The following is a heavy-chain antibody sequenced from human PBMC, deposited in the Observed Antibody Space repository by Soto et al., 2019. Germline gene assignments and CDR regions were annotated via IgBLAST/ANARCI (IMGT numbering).Heavy chain of an antibody. Sequence: ASVKVSCKASGGTFSSYAISWVRQAPGQGLEWMGGIIPIFGTANYAQKFQGRVTSTADKSTSTAYMELSSLRSEDTAVYYCARSTKNSGYDSYYYYGMDVWGQGTTVTVS. CDR2: IIPIFGTA. J-gene: IGHJ6*02. CDR3: ARSTKNSGYDSYYYYGMDV. D-gene: IGHD5-12*01. CDR1: GGTFSSYA. V-gene: IGHV1-69*06.